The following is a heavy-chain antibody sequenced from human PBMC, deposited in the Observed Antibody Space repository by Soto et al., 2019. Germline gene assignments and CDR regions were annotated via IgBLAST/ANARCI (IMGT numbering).Heavy chain of an antibody. CDR3: AREGRDGYNYCDY. D-gene: IGHD5-12*01. Sequence: EVQLVESGGGLVQPGGSLRLSCAASGFTFSSYSMNWVRQAPGKGRDWVSSIRSTSSYIYYADSVKGRFTISRDNAKNSLYLQMNSLRAEDTAVYYCAREGRDGYNYCDYWGQGTLVTVSS. CDR2: IRSTSSYI. J-gene: IGHJ4*02. CDR1: GFTFSSYS. V-gene: IGHV3-21*01.